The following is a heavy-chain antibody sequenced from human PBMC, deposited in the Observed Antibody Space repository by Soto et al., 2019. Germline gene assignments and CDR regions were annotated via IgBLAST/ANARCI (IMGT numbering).Heavy chain of an antibody. Sequence: SETLSLTCTVSGGSIRSGDYYWSWIRQPPGKGLEWIGYIYYSGSTYYNPSLKSRVTISVDTSKNQFSLKLSSVTAADTAVYYCARGGQWPQYAFDIWGQGTMVTVSS. V-gene: IGHV4-30-4*01. D-gene: IGHD6-19*01. CDR3: ARGGQWPQYAFDI. CDR1: GGSIRSGDYY. CDR2: IYYSGST. J-gene: IGHJ3*02.